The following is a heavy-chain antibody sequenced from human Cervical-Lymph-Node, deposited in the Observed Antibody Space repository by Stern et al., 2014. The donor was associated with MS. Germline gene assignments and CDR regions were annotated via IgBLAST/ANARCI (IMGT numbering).Heavy chain of an antibody. J-gene: IGHJ3*02. CDR2: FSTYNGNQ. CDR3: ARGLLGSENAFDI. V-gene: IGHV1-18*01. CDR1: GYTFTSYG. D-gene: IGHD2-15*01. Sequence: VQLVESGAEVKKPGASVKVSCKASGYTFTSYGISWVRQATGQGLEWMGRFSTYNGNQNYAKKLKVRFTMTTDTSTSTAYMELRSLRSDDTAVYYCARGLLGSENAFDIWGQGTMVTVSS.